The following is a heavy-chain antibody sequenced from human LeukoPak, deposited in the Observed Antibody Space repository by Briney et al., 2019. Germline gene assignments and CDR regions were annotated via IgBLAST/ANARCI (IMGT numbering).Heavy chain of an antibody. J-gene: IGHJ4*02. V-gene: IGHV4-38-2*01. CDR2: INHSWVI. CDR3: ARNVTAGFFDY. CDR1: GSSITNDYF. D-gene: IGHD1-1*01. Sequence: SETLSLTCAVSGSSITNDYFWGWIRQPPGKGLEWIATINHSWVIYFNPSLKSRVSISLDVSKNQFSLKLTSLTAADTAIYYCARNVTAGFFDYWGQGILVTVSS.